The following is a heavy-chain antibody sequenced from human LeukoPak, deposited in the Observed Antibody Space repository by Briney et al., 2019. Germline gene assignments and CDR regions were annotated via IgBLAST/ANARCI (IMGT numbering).Heavy chain of an antibody. Sequence: GGSLRLSCAASGFTFSSYEMNWVRQAPGKGLEWVSYISSSGSTIYYADSVKGRFIISRDNAKNSLYLQMNSLRAEDTAVYYCARGYYYDSSGYASGAFDIWGQGTMVTVSS. V-gene: IGHV3-48*03. CDR3: ARGYYYDSSGYASGAFDI. CDR1: GFTFSSYE. D-gene: IGHD3-22*01. J-gene: IGHJ3*02. CDR2: ISSSGSTI.